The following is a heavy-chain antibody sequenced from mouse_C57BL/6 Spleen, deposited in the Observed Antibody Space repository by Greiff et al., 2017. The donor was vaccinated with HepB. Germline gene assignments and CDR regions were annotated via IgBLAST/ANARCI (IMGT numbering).Heavy chain of an antibody. Sequence: VQLQQSGAELVRPGTSVKVSCKASGYAFTNYLIEWVKQRPGQGLEWIGVINPGSGGTNYNEKFKGKATLTADKSSSTAYMQLSSLTSEDSAVYFCAREEDYSNPGYYAMDYWGQGTSVTVSS. D-gene: IGHD2-5*01. CDR3: AREEDYSNPGYYAMDY. V-gene: IGHV1-54*01. CDR1: GYAFTNYL. J-gene: IGHJ4*01. CDR2: INPGSGGT.